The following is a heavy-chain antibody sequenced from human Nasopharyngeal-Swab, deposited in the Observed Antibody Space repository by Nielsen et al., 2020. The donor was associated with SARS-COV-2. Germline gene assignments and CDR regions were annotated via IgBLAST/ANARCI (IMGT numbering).Heavy chain of an antibody. J-gene: IGHJ4*02. CDR3: ARGSGPHRSWDY. CDR2: ISGDGSST. D-gene: IGHD1-26*01. Sequence: GESLKISCAASGFTFSSFWMHWVRQVPGKGLVWISRISGDGSSTSYADSVKGRLTISRDNAKNTLYLQINTLTGEDTAVYHCARGSGPHRSWDYWGQGTLVTVSS. CDR1: GFTFSSFW. V-gene: IGHV3-74*01.